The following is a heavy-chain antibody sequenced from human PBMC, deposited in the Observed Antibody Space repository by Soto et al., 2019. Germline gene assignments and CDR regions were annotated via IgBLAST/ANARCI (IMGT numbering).Heavy chain of an antibody. V-gene: IGHV1-69*13. D-gene: IGHD3-22*01. J-gene: IGHJ5*02. CDR3: ARDRGPSSGYYPYWFDP. CDR2: IIPIFGTA. CDR1: GYTFTSYA. Sequence: SVKVSCKASGYTFTSYAITWVRQAPGQGLEWMGGIIPIFGTANYAQKFQARVTITADESTSTAYMELSSLRSEDTAVYYCARDRGPSSGYYPYWFDPWGQGTLVTVSS.